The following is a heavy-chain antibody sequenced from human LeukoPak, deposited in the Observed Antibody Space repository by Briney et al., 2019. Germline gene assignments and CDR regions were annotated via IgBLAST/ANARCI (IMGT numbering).Heavy chain of an antibody. V-gene: IGHV3-9*01. J-gene: IGHJ6*02. Sequence: GGSLRLSCAASGFTFDDYAMHWVRQAPGKGLEWVSGISWNSGSIGYADSVKGRFTISRDNAKNSLYLQMNSLRAEDTALYYCARSGGYGMDVWGQGTTVTVSS. CDR3: ARSGGYGMDV. CDR2: ISWNSGSI. D-gene: IGHD3-16*01. CDR1: GFTFDDYA.